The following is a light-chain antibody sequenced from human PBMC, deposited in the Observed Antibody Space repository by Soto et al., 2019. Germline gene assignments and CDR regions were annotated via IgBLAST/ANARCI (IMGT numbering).Light chain of an antibody. CDR1: QTISSNN. Sequence: EIVLTQSPGTLSLSPGERATLSCRASQTISSNNLDWYQQKPGQAPRLVIYGASSRATGIPDRFSGSGSGTDFTLTISRLEAEDFAVYYCHHYANSLWTFGQVTKVEIK. V-gene: IGKV3-20*01. CDR3: HHYANSLWT. CDR2: GAS. J-gene: IGKJ1*01.